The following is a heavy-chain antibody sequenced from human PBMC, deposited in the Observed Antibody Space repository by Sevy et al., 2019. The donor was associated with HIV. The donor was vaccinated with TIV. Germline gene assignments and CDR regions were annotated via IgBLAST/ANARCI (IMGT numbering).Heavy chain of an antibody. CDR2: INPNSGGT. CDR1: GYTFTGYY. V-gene: IGHV1-2*02. D-gene: IGHD3-22*01. Sequence: ASVKVSCKASGYTFTGYYMHWVQQAPGQGLEWMGWINPNSGGTNYAQKFQGRVTMTRDTSISTAYMELSRLRSDDTAVYYCATQSITMIVVVNDAFDIWGQGTMVTVSS. J-gene: IGHJ3*02. CDR3: ATQSITMIVVVNDAFDI.